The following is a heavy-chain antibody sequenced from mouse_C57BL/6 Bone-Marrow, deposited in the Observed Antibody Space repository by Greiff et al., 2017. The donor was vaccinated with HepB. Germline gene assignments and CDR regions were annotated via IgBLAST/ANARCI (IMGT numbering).Heavy chain of an antibody. CDR1: GYTFTDYY. J-gene: IGHJ2*01. Sequence: VQRVESGAELVRPGASVKLSCKASGYTFTDYYINWVKQRPGQGLEWIARIYPGSGNTYYNEKFKGKATLIAEKSSSTAYMQLSSLTSEDSAVYFCAREAATILRPAVDYWGQGTTLTVSS. D-gene: IGHD2-4*01. CDR3: AREAATILRPAVDY. CDR2: IYPGSGNT. V-gene: IGHV1-76*01.